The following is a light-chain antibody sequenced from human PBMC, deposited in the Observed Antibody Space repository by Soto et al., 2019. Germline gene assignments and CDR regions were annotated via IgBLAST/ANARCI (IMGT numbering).Light chain of an antibody. CDR2: DVS. V-gene: IGLV2-14*01. J-gene: IGLJ1*01. CDR1: SSDVGGYNY. CDR3: SSYTSSSTHYV. Sequence: QSALTQPASVSGSPGQSITISCTGTSSDVGGYNYVSWYQQHPGKAPKLMIYDVSNRPSGVSNRFSGSKSGNTASLTISGLQAEDEADYYCSSYTSSSTHYVFGTGTKVTVI.